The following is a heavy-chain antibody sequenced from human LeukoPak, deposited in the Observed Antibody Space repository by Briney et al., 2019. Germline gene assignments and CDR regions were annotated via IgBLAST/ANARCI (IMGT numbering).Heavy chain of an antibody. Sequence: SETLSLTCTVSGGSISSGSYYWSWIRQPPGKGLEWIGYIYYSGSTYYNPSLKSRVTISVDTSKNQFSLKLSSVTAADTAVYYCARFVDIVATTNYYFDYWGQGTLVTVSS. CDR1: GGSISSGSYY. D-gene: IGHD5-12*01. J-gene: IGHJ4*02. CDR3: ARFVDIVATTNYYFDY. V-gene: IGHV4-30-4*08. CDR2: IYYSGST.